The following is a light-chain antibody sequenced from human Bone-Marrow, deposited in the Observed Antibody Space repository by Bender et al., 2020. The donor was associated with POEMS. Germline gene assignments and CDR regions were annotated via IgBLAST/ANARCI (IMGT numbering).Light chain of an antibody. V-gene: IGLV2-11*01. CDR1: SIGAYNY. J-gene: IGLJ1*01. CDR2: DVT. Sequence: QSALTQPRSLSGSLGQSVTISCTGASIGAYNYISWHQQHPGRAPKVIIYDVTERPSGVPDCFSASKSGNTASLIISGLQAEDEADYYCCAFAGSYTWVFGSGTEVTVL. CDR3: CAFAGSYTWV.